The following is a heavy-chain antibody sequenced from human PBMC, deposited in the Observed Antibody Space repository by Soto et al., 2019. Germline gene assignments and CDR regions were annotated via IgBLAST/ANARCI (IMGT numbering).Heavy chain of an antibody. D-gene: IGHD4-17*01. CDR2: IYPGDGDT. CDR1: GYTFTSYW. Sequence: PGEPLKISCKGSGYTFTSYWIGWVRQMPGKGLEWMGIIYPGDGDTRYSPSFQGHVTISADKSISAAYLQWSSLKASDTAMYYCALPTGFTDAFDIWGQGTMVTVSS. J-gene: IGHJ3*02. CDR3: ALPTGFTDAFDI. V-gene: IGHV5-51*01.